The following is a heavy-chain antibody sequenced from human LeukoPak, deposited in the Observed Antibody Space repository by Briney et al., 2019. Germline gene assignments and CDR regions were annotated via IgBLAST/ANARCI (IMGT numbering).Heavy chain of an antibody. V-gene: IGHV3-23*01. CDR1: GFTFRSYA. J-gene: IGHJ4*02. CDR3: AKEVCSSTSCYVWFGEVSTSPFDY. Sequence: GGPLSLLCGASGFTFRSYATIWLPEAPGEGGVGVSALCGSGGSTYSLDPVKGRFTITRANSKNTLYLQMNSLRAQDTAVYYCAKEVCSSTSCYVWFGEVSTSPFDYCSQATLVTVSS. D-gene: IGHD2-2*01. CDR2: LCGSGGST.